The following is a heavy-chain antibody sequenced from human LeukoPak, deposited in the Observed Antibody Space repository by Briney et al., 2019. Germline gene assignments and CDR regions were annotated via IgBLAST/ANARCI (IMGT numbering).Heavy chain of an antibody. CDR1: GFTISTYA. Sequence: GGSLRLSCAASGFTISTYAMSWLRQAPGKGLEWVSSISDTGGATYYAESVKGRFTISRDNARNTFYLQLTSPRDEDTALYYCAKGGGSTFDNWGQGILVTVSS. J-gene: IGHJ4*02. V-gene: IGHV3-23*01. CDR2: ISDTGGAT. CDR3: AKGGGSTFDN. D-gene: IGHD3-10*01.